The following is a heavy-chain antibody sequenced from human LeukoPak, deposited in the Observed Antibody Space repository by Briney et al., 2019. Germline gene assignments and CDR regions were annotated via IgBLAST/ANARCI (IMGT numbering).Heavy chain of an antibody. J-gene: IGHJ3*02. V-gene: IGHV1-69*06. D-gene: IGHD2-21*02. CDR3: ASLAYCGGDCYSLPFDI. Sequence: SVKVSCKASGGSFSSYTISWVRQAPGQGLEWMGGIIPIFQTASYAQEFQGRVTITADKSTNTAYMELTNLRSEDTAVYYCASLAYCGGDCYSLPFDIWGQGTMVTVSS. CDR2: IIPIFQTA. CDR1: GGSFSSYT.